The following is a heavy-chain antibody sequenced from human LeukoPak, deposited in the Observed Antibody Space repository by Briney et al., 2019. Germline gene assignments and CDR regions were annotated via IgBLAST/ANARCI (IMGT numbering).Heavy chain of an antibody. Sequence: ASVKVSCKASGYTFTSYGISWVRQAPGQGLEWMGWISAYNGNTNYAQKLQGRVTITTDTSTSTAYMELRSLRSDDTAVYYCARDVWRYCSGGSCSDWFDPWGQGTLVTVSS. J-gene: IGHJ5*02. CDR2: ISAYNGNT. CDR1: GYTFTSYG. CDR3: ARDVWRYCSGGSCSDWFDP. V-gene: IGHV1-18*01. D-gene: IGHD2-15*01.